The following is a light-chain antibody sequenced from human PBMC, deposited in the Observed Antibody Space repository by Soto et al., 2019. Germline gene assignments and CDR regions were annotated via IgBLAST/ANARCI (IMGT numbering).Light chain of an antibody. CDR2: EGS. V-gene: IGLV2-23*01. J-gene: IGLJ2*01. CDR1: SSDVGSYNL. Sequence: QSVLTQPASVSGSPGQSITISCTGTSSDVGSYNLVSWYQQHPGKAPKLMIYEGSERPSGVSNRFSGSKSGNTASLTISGLQAEDEADYFCCSYAGGNTLVFGGGTKLTVL. CDR3: CSYAGGNTLV.